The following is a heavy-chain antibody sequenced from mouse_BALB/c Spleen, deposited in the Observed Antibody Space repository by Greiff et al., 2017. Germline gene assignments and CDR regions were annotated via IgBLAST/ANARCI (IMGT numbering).Heavy chain of an antibody. CDR1: GYAFTNYL. J-gene: IGHJ3*01. CDR2: INPGSGGT. Sequence: QVQLQQSGAELVRPGTSVKVSCKASGYAFTNYLIEWVKQRPGQGLEWIGVINPGSGGTNYNEKFKGKATLTADKSSSIAYMQLSSLTSDDSAVYFCASSRQLGLREGFAYWGQGTLVTVSA. CDR3: ASSRQLGLREGFAY. D-gene: IGHD3-2*01. V-gene: IGHV1-54*03.